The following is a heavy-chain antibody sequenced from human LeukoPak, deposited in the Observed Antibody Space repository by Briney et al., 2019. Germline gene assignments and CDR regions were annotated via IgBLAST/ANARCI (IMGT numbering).Heavy chain of an antibody. V-gene: IGHV3-23*01. Sequence: GGSLRLSCVASGVSFRTYAMSWVRHAPGKGPDWVSSIRGNGDTFYADSVKGRSTLSRDDSTNTVFLQLNNLRVEDTAIYYCAKANWVSNADAVWWGQGTQVTVSS. J-gene: IGHJ4*02. CDR1: GVSFRTYA. CDR2: IRGNGDT. CDR3: AKANWVSNADAVW. D-gene: IGHD7-27*01.